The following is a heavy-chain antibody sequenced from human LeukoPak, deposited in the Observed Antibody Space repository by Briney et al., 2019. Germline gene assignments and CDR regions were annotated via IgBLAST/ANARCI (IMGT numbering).Heavy chain of an antibody. J-gene: IGHJ4*02. CDR1: GFTFSSYG. CDR2: ISYDGSNQ. V-gene: IGHV3-30*18. D-gene: IGHD3-9*01. CDR3: AKPRLRHFDFSFDY. Sequence: PGRSLRLSCAASGFTFSSYGIHWVRQAPGKGLEWVAVISYDGSNQFPDSVKGRFTVSRDNSKNTVYLQMNSLRTEDTAVYYCAKPRLRHFDFSFDYWGQGTLVIVSS.